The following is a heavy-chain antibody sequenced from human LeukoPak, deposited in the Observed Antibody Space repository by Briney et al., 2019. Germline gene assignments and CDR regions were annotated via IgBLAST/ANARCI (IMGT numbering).Heavy chain of an antibody. CDR1: EFTFSRHA. Sequence: PGGSLRLSCEASEFTFSRHAMNWVRQAPGKGLEWVSGISGGSENTFYADSVKGRFTISRDNSRNTLYLQMYGLRADDTALYFCAKGPYSGYSTYFDPWGQGTRVTVSS. J-gene: IGHJ5*02. D-gene: IGHD5-12*01. CDR2: ISGGSENT. CDR3: AKGPYSGYSTYFDP. V-gene: IGHV3-23*01.